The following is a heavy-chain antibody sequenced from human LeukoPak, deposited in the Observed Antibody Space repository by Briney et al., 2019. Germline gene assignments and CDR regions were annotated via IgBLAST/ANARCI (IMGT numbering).Heavy chain of an antibody. CDR2: INHTGST. J-gene: IGHJ4*02. CDR1: GVALWVYY. CDR3: ASRRDDPSTSIDY. V-gene: IGHV4-34*01. Sequence: PETPSLTRAVSGVALWVYYWSSIPQRPPKGLGWRVEINHTGSTNYNPSLESRVTISVDTSKNQFSLKLSSVTAADTAVYYCASRRDDPSTSIDYWGQGTLVTVSS.